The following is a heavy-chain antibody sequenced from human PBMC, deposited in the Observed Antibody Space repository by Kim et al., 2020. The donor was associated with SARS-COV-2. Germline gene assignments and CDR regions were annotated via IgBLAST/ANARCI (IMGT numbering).Heavy chain of an antibody. D-gene: IGHD2-2*01. CDR2: GHDK. CDR3: ARWTSTSYY. Sequence: GHDKEYVDSGKGRFTISRDNAKNSLYLQMNSLRAADTAVYYCARWTSTSYYWGQGTLVTVSS. J-gene: IGHJ4*02. V-gene: IGHV3-7*01.